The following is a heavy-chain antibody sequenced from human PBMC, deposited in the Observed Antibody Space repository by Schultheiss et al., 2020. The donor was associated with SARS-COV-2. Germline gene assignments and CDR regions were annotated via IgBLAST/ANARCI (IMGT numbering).Heavy chain of an antibody. J-gene: IGHJ6*02. CDR2: IKQDGSEK. Sequence: GGSLRLSCAASGFTFSSYWMSWVRQAPGKGLEWVANIKQDGSEKYSVSSVKGRFTISRDNAKNSLYLQMNSLRAEDTAVYYCARDRNSGWLNYYYYGMDVWGQGTTVTVSS. CDR1: GFTFSSYW. D-gene: IGHD6-19*01. CDR3: ARDRNSGWLNYYYYGMDV. V-gene: IGHV3-7*01.